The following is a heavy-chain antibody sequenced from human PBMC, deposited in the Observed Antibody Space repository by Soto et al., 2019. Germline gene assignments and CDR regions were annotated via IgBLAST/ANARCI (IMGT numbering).Heavy chain of an antibody. CDR3: ALSSPYYDILTG. CDR2: MNPNSGNT. Sequence: QVQLVQSGAEVKKPGASVKVSCKASGYTFTSYDINWVRQATGQGLEWMGWMNPNSGNTGYAQKFQGRVTMTRNTSIRTAYMELSSLRSEDTAVYYCALSSPYYDILTGWGQGTLVTVSS. V-gene: IGHV1-8*01. CDR1: GYTFTSYD. J-gene: IGHJ4*02. D-gene: IGHD3-9*01.